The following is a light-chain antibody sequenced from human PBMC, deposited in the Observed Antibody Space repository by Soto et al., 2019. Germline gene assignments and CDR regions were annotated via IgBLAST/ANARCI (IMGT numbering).Light chain of an antibody. Sequence: QSLLTQPPSASGSPGQSVTISCAGTINDVGGYNYVSWYQQHPGKVPQLMIYQVTKRPSGVPDRFSASKSDTTASLTISGLQAEDEGDYYCMSYAGGNRFGFGTGTKDTVL. CDR3: MSYAGGNRFG. CDR2: QVT. CDR1: INDVGGYNY. J-gene: IGLJ1*01. V-gene: IGLV2-8*01.